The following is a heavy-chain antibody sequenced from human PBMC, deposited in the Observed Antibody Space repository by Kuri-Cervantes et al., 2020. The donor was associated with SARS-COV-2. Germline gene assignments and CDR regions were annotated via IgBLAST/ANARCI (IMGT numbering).Heavy chain of an antibody. CDR3: TREGYDYNMGFDA. CDR2: VSYNGTNK. J-gene: IGHJ4*02. Sequence: GESLKISCTASGFNYLNYAMHWVRQSPGTGLEWVAVVSYNGTNKYYADSVKGRFTISRDNSRNIVYLQMNSLRPEDTALYYCTREGYDYNMGFDAWGQGTLVTVSS. CDR1: GFNYLNYA. D-gene: IGHD4-11*01. V-gene: IGHV3-30*04.